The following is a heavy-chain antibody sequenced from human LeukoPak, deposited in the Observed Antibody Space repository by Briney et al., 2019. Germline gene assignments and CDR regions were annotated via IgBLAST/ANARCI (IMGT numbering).Heavy chain of an antibody. J-gene: IGHJ2*01. CDR3: ARDLVHYYDSSGYPHWYFDL. D-gene: IGHD3-22*01. Sequence: PSQTLSLTCAVSGGSISSGGYSWSWIRQPPGKGLEWIGYIYHSGSTYYNPSLKSRVTISVDRSKNQFSLKLSSVTAADTAVCYCARDLVHYYDSSGYPHWYFDLWGRGTLVTVSS. CDR1: GGSISSGGYS. CDR2: IYHSGST. V-gene: IGHV4-30-2*01.